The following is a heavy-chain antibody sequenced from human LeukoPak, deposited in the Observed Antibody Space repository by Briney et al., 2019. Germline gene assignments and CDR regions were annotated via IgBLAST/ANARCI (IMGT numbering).Heavy chain of an antibody. J-gene: IGHJ4*02. CDR1: GYTFTSYD. V-gene: IGHV1-8*01. CDR2: MNPNSGNT. Sequence: ASVTVSFKASGYTFTSYDINWVRQAPGQGLEWMGWMNPNSGNTGYAQKFQDRVTMTRNTSISTAYMELSSLRSEDTAVYYCARIMIRRLVYWGQGTLVTVSS. D-gene: IGHD3-16*01. CDR3: ARIMIRRLVY.